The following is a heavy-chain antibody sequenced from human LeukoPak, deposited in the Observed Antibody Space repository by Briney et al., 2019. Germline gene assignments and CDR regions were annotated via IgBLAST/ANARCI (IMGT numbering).Heavy chain of an antibody. Sequence: GGSLRLSCAASGLTFSSYAMSWVRQAPGKGLEWVSAISGSGGSTYYADSVKGRFTISRDNSKNTLYLQMNSLRAEDTAVYYCAKAFREDSSGYYSVSYYYYGMDVWGQGTTVTVSS. CDR3: AKAFREDSSGYYSVSYYYYGMDV. CDR1: GLTFSSYA. CDR2: ISGSGGST. V-gene: IGHV3-23*01. D-gene: IGHD3-22*01. J-gene: IGHJ6*02.